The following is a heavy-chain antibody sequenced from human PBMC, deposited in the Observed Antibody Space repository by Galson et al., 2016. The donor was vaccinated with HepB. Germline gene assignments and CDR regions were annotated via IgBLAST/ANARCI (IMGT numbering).Heavy chain of an antibody. CDR3: VRGRVNYFWSGYTERATHYFDS. CDR1: GLTFSSYG. J-gene: IGHJ4*02. D-gene: IGHD3-3*01. CDR2: ISGSGGTT. Sequence: SLRLSCAASGLTFSSYGMSWVRQAPGKGLEWVSTISGSGGTTYYADSVKGRFTISRDDSKNTLNLQMSRLRTEDTAVYYCVRGRVNYFWSGYTERATHYFDSWGQGNLVTVSS. V-gene: IGHV3-23*01.